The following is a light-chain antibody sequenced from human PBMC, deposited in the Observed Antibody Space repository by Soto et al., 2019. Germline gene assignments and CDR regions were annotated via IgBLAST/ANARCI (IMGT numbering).Light chain of an antibody. CDR1: SSNVGGYNY. CDR2: DAS. CDR3: CSYAASYTLL. J-gene: IGLJ3*02. V-gene: IGLV2-11*01. Sequence: QSALTQPRSVSASPGQSVTISCTGTSSNVGGYNYVSWYQQNPGKAPELMIYDASKRPPGVPDRFSGSKSGNAAFLTISGLQVEDEADYYCCSYAASYTLLFGGGTKLTVL.